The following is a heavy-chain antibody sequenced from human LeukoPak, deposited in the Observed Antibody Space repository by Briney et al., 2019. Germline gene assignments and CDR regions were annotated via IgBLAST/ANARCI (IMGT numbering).Heavy chain of an antibody. J-gene: IGHJ4*02. D-gene: IGHD6-13*01. CDR2: ISSSGSTM. Sequence: GGSLRLSCAAFGFTFSDYYMSWIRQAPGQGLEWVSCISSSGSTMYYADSVKGRFTMSRDNAQNSVYLQMNSLRAEDTAVYYCARARYSNTWFDYWGLGTLVTVSS. CDR3: ARARYSNTWFDY. CDR1: GFTFSDYY. V-gene: IGHV3-11*01.